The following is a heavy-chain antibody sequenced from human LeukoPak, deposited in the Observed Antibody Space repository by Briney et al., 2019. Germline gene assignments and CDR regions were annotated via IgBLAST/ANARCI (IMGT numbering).Heavy chain of an antibody. CDR2: IIPIFGTA. V-gene: IGHV1-69*06. D-gene: IGHD6-13*01. CDR3: ARVAAADSFDY. CDR1: GGAFSSYA. Sequence: SVKVSCKASGGAFSSYAISWVRQAPGQGLEWMGGIIPIFGTANYAQKFQGRVTITADKSTSIAYMELSSLRSEDTAVYYCARVAAADSFDYWGQGTLVTVSS. J-gene: IGHJ4*02.